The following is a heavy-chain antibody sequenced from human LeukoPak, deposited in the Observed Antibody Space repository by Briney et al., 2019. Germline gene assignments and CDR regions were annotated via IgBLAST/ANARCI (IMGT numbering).Heavy chain of an antibody. J-gene: IGHJ4*02. D-gene: IGHD1-26*01. CDR3: ARDPPWELLHYFDY. CDR2: ISAYNGNT. Sequence: ASVKVSCKASGYTFTSYGISWVQQAPGQGLEWMGWISAYNGNTNYAQKLQGRVTMTTDTSTSTAYMELRSLRSDDTAVYYCARDPPWELLHYFDYWGQGTLVTVSS. V-gene: IGHV1-18*01. CDR1: GYTFTSYG.